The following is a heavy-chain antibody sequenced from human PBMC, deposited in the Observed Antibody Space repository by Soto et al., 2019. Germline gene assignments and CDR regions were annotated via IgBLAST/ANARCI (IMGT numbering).Heavy chain of an antibody. CDR2: TKQDGSEK. CDR3: CGGDYKSYYGMDV. J-gene: IGHJ6*02. CDR1: GFTFSSCW. D-gene: IGHD2-21*02. V-gene: IGHV3-7*03. Sequence: GGSLRLSCAASGFTFSSCWMSWVRQAPGKGLEWVSNTKQDGSEKYYVDSVKGRFTISRDNAKNSLYLQMNSLRAEDTAVYYCCGGDYKSYYGMDVWGQGTTVTVSS.